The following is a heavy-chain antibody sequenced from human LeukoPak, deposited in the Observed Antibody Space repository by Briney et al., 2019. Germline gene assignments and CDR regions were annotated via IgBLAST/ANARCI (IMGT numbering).Heavy chain of an antibody. CDR2: INPNSGGT. CDR3: ARVGVDNRYYGMDV. D-gene: IGHD1-14*01. J-gene: IGHJ6*02. Sequence: GASVKVSCKASGYTLTGYYMHWVRQAPGQGLEWMGWINPNSGGTNYAQKFQGRVTMTRDTSISTAYMELSRLRSDDTAVYYCARVGVDNRYYGMDVWGQGTTVTVSS. V-gene: IGHV1-2*02. CDR1: GYTLTGYY.